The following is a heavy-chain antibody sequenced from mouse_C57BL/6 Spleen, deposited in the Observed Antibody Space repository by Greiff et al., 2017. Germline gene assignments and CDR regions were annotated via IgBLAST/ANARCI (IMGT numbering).Heavy chain of an antibody. CDR1: GYTFTEYT. D-gene: IGHD2-3*01. CDR2: FYPGSGSI. Sequence: VQVVESGAELVKPGASVKLSCKASGYTFTEYTIHWVKQRSGQGLEWIGWFYPGSGSIKYNEKFKDKATLTADKSSSTVYMELSRLTSEDSAVYFCARHEGYDGYYDYWGQGTTLTVSS. V-gene: IGHV1-62-2*01. J-gene: IGHJ2*01. CDR3: ARHEGYDGYYDY.